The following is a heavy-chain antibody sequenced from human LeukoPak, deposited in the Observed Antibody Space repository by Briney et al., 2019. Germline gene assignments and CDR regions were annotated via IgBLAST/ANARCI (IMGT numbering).Heavy chain of an antibody. V-gene: IGHV3-48*01. CDR3: ARAPAPRHCTSTSCPRGPFDY. Sequence: GGSLRLSCAASGFTFSTYSMNWVRQAPGKGLEWVSYTSAGGSTIYYADSVQGRFTISRDNAKSSLSLQMSSLTAEDTALYYCARAPAPRHCTSTSCPRGPFDYWGQGTLVTVSS. J-gene: IGHJ4*02. CDR2: TSAGGSTI. D-gene: IGHD2-2*01. CDR1: GFTFSTYS.